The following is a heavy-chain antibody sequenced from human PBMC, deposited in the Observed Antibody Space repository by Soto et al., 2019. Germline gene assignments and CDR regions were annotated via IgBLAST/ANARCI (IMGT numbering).Heavy chain of an antibody. CDR2: ITSSGGTT. V-gene: IGHV3-11*01. J-gene: IGHJ4*02. CDR3: ETAKPTTYVNYFDI. D-gene: IGHD3-16*01. Sequence: GGSLRLSCAASGFSFKDYYMTWMRQTPGKGLEWISTITSSGGTTYYAASVKGRVTISRDNANNSLYLQMSGLRAEDTALYYCETAKPTTYVNYFDIWGQGTLVTVSS. CDR1: GFSFKDYY.